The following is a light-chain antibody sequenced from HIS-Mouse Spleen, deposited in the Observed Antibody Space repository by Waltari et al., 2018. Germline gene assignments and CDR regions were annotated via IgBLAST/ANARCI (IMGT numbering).Light chain of an antibody. CDR2: KAS. CDR3: QQYNSYST. J-gene: IGKJ1*01. Sequence: DIQMTQSPSTLSASVGDRVTITCRASQSISSWLAWYQQKPGKAPKLLFYKASSLESGVPSSFSGSGSGTEFTLTISSLQPDDFATYYCQQYNSYSTFGQGTKVEIK. CDR1: QSISSW. V-gene: IGKV1-5*03.